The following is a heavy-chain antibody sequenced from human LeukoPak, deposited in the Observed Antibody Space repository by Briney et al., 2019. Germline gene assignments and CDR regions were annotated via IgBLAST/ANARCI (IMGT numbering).Heavy chain of an antibody. Sequence: GGSLRLSCAASGFTFSRYGMHWVRQAPGKGLEWVAVIWYDGSNKYYADSVKGRFTISRDNSKNTLYLQMNSLRAEDTAVYYCAKANYYDSSGQFDPWGQGTLVTVSS. J-gene: IGHJ5*02. CDR1: GFTFSRYG. D-gene: IGHD3-22*01. V-gene: IGHV3-30*02. CDR3: AKANYYDSSGQFDP. CDR2: IWYDGSNK.